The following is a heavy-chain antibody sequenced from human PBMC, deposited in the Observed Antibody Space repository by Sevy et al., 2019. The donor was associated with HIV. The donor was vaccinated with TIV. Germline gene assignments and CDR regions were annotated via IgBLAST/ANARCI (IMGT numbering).Heavy chain of an antibody. CDR1: GFTFSDYY. CDR3: AREDWNDVIDY. CDR2: ISSSGGSTI. V-gene: IGHV3-11*01. D-gene: IGHD1-1*01. Sequence: GGSLRLSCAASGFTFSDYYMSWIRQAPGKGLEWVSYISSSGGSTIYYPDSVKGRFTISRDNAKNSLYLQMNSLRAEDTAVYYCAREDWNDVIDYWGQGTLVTVSS. J-gene: IGHJ4*02.